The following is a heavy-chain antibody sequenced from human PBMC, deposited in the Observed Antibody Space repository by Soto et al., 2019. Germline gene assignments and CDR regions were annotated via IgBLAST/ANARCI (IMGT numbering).Heavy chain of an antibody. CDR3: ARPPYPGYYDSSGYYDFDY. CDR2: ISAYNGNT. J-gene: IGHJ4*02. D-gene: IGHD3-22*01. CDR1: GYTFTSYG. V-gene: IGHV1-18*01. Sequence: ASVKVSCKSSGYTFTSYGISWVRQAPGQGLEWMGWISAYNGNTNYAQKLQGRVTMTTDTSTSTAYMELRSLRSDDTAVYYFARPPYPGYYDSSGYYDFDYWGQGTLVTVSS.